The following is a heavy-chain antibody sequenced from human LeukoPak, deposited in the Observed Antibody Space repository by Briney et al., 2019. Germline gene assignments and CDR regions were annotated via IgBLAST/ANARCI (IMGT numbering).Heavy chain of an antibody. CDR3: ARDYIGDNSFDP. D-gene: IGHD4-11*01. CDR1: GYTFTDYY. V-gene: IGHV1-2*02. CDR2: ISPNSGGT. J-gene: IGHJ5*02. Sequence: ASVTVSCMASGYTFTDYYMHWVRQAPGQGLEWMGWISPNSGGTNYAQKFQGRVTMTRDTSISTAYMELSRLRSDDTAVYYCARDYIGDNSFDPWGQGTLVTVSS.